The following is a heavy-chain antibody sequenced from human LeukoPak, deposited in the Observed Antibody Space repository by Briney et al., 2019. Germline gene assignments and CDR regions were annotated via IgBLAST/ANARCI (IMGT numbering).Heavy chain of an antibody. CDR3: AKDRVAATGIGELEH. V-gene: IGHV3-23*01. J-gene: IGHJ1*01. Sequence: PGGSLRLSCAASGFTLNTYAMSWVRQAPGKGLECVSAISGRGDSTYYTDSVKGRFTISRDNSKNTLYLQMNSLRAEDTAVYYCAKDRVAATGIGELEHWGQGTLVTVSS. D-gene: IGHD6-13*01. CDR1: GFTLNTYA. CDR2: ISGRGDST.